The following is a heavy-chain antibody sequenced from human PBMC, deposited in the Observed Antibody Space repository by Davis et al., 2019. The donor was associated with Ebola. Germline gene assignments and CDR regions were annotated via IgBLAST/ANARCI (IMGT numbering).Heavy chain of an antibody. Sequence: PSETLSLTCTVSGGSISSHYWSWIRQPPGKGLEWIGYIAYTGNTIYNPSLKSRVTISGDTSKKQFSLRLSSVTAADTAVYYCARGGLVPAALYLWGQGTMVTVSS. J-gene: IGHJ3*01. V-gene: IGHV4-59*11. CDR1: GGSISSHY. CDR2: IAYTGNT. D-gene: IGHD2-2*01. CDR3: ARGGLVPAALYL.